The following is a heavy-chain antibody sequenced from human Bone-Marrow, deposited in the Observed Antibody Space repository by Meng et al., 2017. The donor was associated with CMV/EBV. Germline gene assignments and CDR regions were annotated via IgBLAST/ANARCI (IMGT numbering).Heavy chain of an antibody. Sequence: GGSLRLSCAASGFTFSSYSMNWVRQAPGKGLEWVSSISSSSSYIYYADSVKGRFTISRDNAKNSLYPQMNSLRAEDTAVYYCARASVLMVIYYYGMDVWGQGTTVTVSS. CDR3: ARASVLMVIYYYGMDV. V-gene: IGHV3-21*01. CDR1: GFTFSSYS. D-gene: IGHD2-8*01. CDR2: ISSSSSYI. J-gene: IGHJ6*02.